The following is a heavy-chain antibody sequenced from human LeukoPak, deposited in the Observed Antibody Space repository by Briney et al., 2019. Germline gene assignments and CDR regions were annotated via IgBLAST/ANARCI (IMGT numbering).Heavy chain of an antibody. CDR1: GFTFSSYG. Sequence: PGGSLRLSCAASGFTFSSYGMSWVRQAPGKGLEWVSGISNSGGSTYYADSVKGRFTISRDNSKNTLYLQMNSLRAEDTAVYYCAKDSFGLFFLDYWGQGTLVTVSS. J-gene: IGHJ4*02. D-gene: IGHD3/OR15-3a*01. CDR2: ISNSGGST. CDR3: AKDSFGLFFLDY. V-gene: IGHV3-23*01.